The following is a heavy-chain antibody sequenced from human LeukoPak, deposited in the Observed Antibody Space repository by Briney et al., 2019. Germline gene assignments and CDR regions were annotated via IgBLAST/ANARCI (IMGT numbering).Heavy chain of an antibody. V-gene: IGHV3-21*01. CDR2: ISTSSSYI. J-gene: IGHJ4*02. Sequence: KAGGSLRLSCTASGFTFSSYSMNWVRQAPGKGLEWVSSISTSSSYIYYADSVKGRFTISRDNARNSLYLQMNTLRAEDTAVYYCAKDRLWYFDYWGQGTLVTVSS. CDR3: AKDRLWYFDY. CDR1: GFTFSSYS. D-gene: IGHD2-21*01.